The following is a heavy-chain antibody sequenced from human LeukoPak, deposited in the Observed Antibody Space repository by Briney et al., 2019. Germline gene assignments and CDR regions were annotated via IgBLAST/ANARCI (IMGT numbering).Heavy chain of an antibody. CDR3: AREISRGFDI. V-gene: IGHV3-64*01. J-gene: IGHJ3*02. CDR2: VSSNGAST. CDR1: GFTFSNYP. Sequence: GGSLRLSCAASGFTFSNYPMHWVRQAPGMGLESVSAVSSNGASTYYENSVKDRFIVSRDNSKNTLYLQLGSLRAEDTAVYYCAREISRGFDIWGQGTMVTVSS. D-gene: IGHD2/OR15-2a*01.